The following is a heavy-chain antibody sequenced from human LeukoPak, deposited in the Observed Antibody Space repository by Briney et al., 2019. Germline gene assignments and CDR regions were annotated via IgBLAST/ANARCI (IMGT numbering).Heavy chain of an antibody. CDR3: AKNLNYYDSSGYPGPFDI. CDR1: GFTFDDYA. V-gene: IGHV3-9*01. D-gene: IGHD3-22*01. CDR2: ISWNSGSI. Sequence: GGSLRLSCAASGFTFDDYAMHWVRQAPGKGLEWVSGISWNSGSIGYADSVKGRFTISRDNAKNPLYLQMNSLRAEDTALYYCAKNLNYYDSSGYPGPFDIWGQGTMVTVSS. J-gene: IGHJ3*02.